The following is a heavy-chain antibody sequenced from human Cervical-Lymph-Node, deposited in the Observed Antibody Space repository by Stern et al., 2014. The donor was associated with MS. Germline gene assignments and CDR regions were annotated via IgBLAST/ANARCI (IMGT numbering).Heavy chain of an antibody. CDR3: THSLHGDYYDAFDT. Sequence: QVTLKESGPTLVKATQPLTLTCTFSGFALRNSGVSVAWIRQPPGKALEWLAVIYWDDKKRYSPSLKSRLSITKDASESQVVLTMTNMDPVDTATYYCTHSLHGDYYDAFDTWGQGTMVTVSS. J-gene: IGHJ3*02. D-gene: IGHD4-17*01. CDR1: GFALRNSGVS. CDR2: IYWDDKK. V-gene: IGHV2-5*02.